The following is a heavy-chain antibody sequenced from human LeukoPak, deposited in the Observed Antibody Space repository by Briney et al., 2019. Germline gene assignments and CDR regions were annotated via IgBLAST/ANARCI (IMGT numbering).Heavy chain of an antibody. CDR3: AKDITGYNRPIDY. Sequence: SGGSLRLSCAASGFTFSNHWMSWVRQAPGKGMEWVANIRQDGSEKYYVDSVKGRFTISRDNSKNTLYLQMNSLRAEDTALYYCAKDITGYNRPIDYWGQGTLVTVSS. V-gene: IGHV3-7*05. CDR2: IRQDGSEK. J-gene: IGHJ4*02. D-gene: IGHD3-9*01. CDR1: GFTFSNHW.